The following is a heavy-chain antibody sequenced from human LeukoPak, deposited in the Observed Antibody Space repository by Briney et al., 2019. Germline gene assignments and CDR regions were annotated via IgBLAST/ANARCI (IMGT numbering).Heavy chain of an antibody. CDR1: GFTFSNAW. CDR3: TTVSLLGIAAALPYFDY. V-gene: IGHV3-15*01. Sequence: GGSLRLSCAASGFTFSNAWMSWVRQAPGKGLEWVGRIKSKTDGGTTDYAAPVKGRFTISRDDSKDTLYLQMNSLKTEDTAVYYCTTVSLLGIAAALPYFDYWGQGTLVTVSS. J-gene: IGHJ4*02. D-gene: IGHD6-13*01. CDR2: IKSKTDGGTT.